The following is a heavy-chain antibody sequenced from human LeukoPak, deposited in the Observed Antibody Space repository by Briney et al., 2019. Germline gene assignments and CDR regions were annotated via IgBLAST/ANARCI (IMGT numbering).Heavy chain of an antibody. Sequence: ASVTVSCKASGGTFSSYAISWVRQAPGQGLEWMGGIIPIFGTANYAQKFQGRVTITTDESTSTAYMELSSLRSEDTAVYYCARGAGYSIVNWFDPWGQGTLVTVSS. D-gene: IGHD6-13*01. CDR3: ARGAGYSIVNWFDP. CDR1: GGTFSSYA. J-gene: IGHJ5*02. V-gene: IGHV1-69*05. CDR2: IIPIFGTA.